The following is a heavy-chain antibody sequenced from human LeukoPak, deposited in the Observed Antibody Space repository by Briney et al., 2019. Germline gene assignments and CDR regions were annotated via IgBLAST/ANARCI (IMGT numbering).Heavy chain of an antibody. V-gene: IGHV3-7*01. Sequence: PGGSLRLSCAASGFTVSSNYMSWVRQAPGKGLEWVANIKQDGSEKYYVDSVKGRFTISRDNAKNSLYLQMNSLRAEDTAVYYCARGVVPAARSSTGMDVWGQGTTVTVSS. J-gene: IGHJ6*02. CDR2: IKQDGSEK. CDR1: GFTVSSNY. CDR3: ARGVVPAARSSTGMDV. D-gene: IGHD2-2*01.